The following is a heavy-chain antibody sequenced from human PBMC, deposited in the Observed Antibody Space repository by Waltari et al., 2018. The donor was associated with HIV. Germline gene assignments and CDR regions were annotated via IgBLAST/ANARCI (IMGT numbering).Heavy chain of an antibody. Sequence: EVQLVQSGAEVKKPGESLKISCKGSGYSFTSYWIGWVRPMPGNGLEWMGIIYPGDSDTRYSPSFQGQVTISADKSISTAYLQWSSLKASDTAMYYCATLRGYYYDSSGYPLEAFDIWGQGTMVTVSS. CDR1: GYSFTSYW. CDR3: ATLRGYYYDSSGYPLEAFDI. CDR2: IYPGDSDT. D-gene: IGHD3-22*01. J-gene: IGHJ3*02. V-gene: IGHV5-51*01.